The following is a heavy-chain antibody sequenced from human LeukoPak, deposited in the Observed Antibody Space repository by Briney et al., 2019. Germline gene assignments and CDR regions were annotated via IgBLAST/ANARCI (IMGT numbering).Heavy chain of an antibody. Sequence: GGSLRLSCAASGFTFSSYWMSWVRQSPGKGLEWVANIKPDGSEKYFMDSVKGRFTISRDNAKNALYLEMNSLRAEDTAEYFCARERMYSGSGSTYPFYDYWGQGTLVTVSS. J-gene: IGHJ4*02. CDR3: ARERMYSGSGSTYPFYDY. V-gene: IGHV3-7*01. D-gene: IGHD3-10*01. CDR1: GFTFSSYW. CDR2: IKPDGSEK.